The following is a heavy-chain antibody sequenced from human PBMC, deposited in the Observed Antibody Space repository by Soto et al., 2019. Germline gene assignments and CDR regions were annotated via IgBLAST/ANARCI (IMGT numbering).Heavy chain of an antibody. D-gene: IGHD2-15*01. CDR2: IGAARDP. V-gene: IGHV3-13*05. Sequence: QPGRSLKLSCTACGFSVTDYAMHGARQRSGNGLEWVSTIGAARDPYYTGSVKGRFTISRENARNYMFLQVNGVTVGDTAVYYCARAYSGRLPRRADYYYALDVWAQGTMVTI. CDR1: GFSVTDYA. J-gene: IGHJ6*02. CDR3: ARAYSGRLPRRADYYYALDV.